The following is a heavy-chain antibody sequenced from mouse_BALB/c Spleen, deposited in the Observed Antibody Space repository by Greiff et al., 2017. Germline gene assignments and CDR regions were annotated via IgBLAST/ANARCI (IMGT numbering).Heavy chain of an antibody. CDR1: GFTFSSYA. D-gene: IGHD1-2*01. J-gene: IGHJ1*01. CDR2: ISSGGST. Sequence: EVQGVESGGGLVKPGGSLKLSCAASGFTFSSYAMSWVRQTPEKRLEWVASISSGGSTYYPDSVKGRFTISRDNARNILYLQMSSLRSEDTAMYYCARINSLLRLYWYFDVWGAGTTVTVSS. CDR3: ARINSLLRLYWYFDV. V-gene: IGHV5-6-5*01.